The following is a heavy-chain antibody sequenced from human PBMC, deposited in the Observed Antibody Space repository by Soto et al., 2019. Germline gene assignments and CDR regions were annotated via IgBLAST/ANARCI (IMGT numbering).Heavy chain of an antibody. Sequence: GGSLRLSCQASGFNFDNYGMHWVRQAPGKGLEWVAVISYDGSNKYYADSVKGRFTISRDNSKNTLYLQMNSLRAEDTAVYYCAEDKSSGFDYWGQGTLVTVSS. CDR3: AEDKSSGFDY. D-gene: IGHD3-22*01. CDR1: GFNFDNYG. V-gene: IGHV3-30*18. CDR2: ISYDGSNK. J-gene: IGHJ4*02.